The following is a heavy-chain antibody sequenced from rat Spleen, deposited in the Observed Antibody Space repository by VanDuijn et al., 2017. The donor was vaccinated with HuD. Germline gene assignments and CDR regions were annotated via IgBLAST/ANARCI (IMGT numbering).Heavy chain of an antibody. CDR2: ITWGGSNT. J-gene: IGHJ2*01. CDR3: TRNIYNNYFDY. CDR1: GFTFSDYN. V-gene: IGHV5-7*01. Sequence: EVQLVESGGGLVQPGRSLKLSCAASGFTFSDYNMAWVRQTPTKGLEWVASITWGGSNTFYTDNVKGRFTISRNNAKNALYLQMSNLRSEDTAIYYCTRNIYNNYFDYWGQGVMVTVSS. D-gene: IGHD1-10*01.